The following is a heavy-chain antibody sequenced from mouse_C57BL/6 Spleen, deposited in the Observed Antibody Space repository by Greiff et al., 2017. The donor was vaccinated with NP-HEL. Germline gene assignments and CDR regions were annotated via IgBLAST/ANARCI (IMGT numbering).Heavy chain of an antibody. Sequence: VQLQQSGAELVKPGASVKISCKASGYAFSSYWMNWVKQRPGKGLEWIGQIYPGDGDTNYNGKFKGKATLTADKSSSTAYMQLSSLTSEDSAVYFCARLVLRSYFDYWGQGTTLTVSS. CDR2: IYPGDGDT. V-gene: IGHV1-80*01. D-gene: IGHD1-1*01. CDR1: GYAFSSYW. CDR3: ARLVLRSYFDY. J-gene: IGHJ2*01.